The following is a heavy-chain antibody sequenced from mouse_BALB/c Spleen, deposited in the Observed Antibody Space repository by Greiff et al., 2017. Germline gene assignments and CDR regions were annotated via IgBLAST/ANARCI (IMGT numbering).Heavy chain of an antibody. V-gene: IGHV5-4*02. CDR2: ISDGGSYT. CDR1: GFTFSDYY. Sequence: EVKLMESGGGLVKPGGSLKLSCAASGFTFSDYYMYWVRQTPEKRLEWVATISDGGSYTYYPDSVKGRFTISRDNAKNNLYLQMSSLKSEDTAMYYCARDGTTAFYAMDYWGQGTSVTVSS. J-gene: IGHJ4*01. CDR3: ARDGTTAFYAMDY. D-gene: IGHD1-2*01.